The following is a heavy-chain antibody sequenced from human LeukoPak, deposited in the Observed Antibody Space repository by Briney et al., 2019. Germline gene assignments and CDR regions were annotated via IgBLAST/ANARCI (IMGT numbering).Heavy chain of an antibody. CDR2: ISGSGDTT. CDR3: AKTYDGSGYYYDFDY. CDR1: GFTFSTYA. V-gene: IGHV3-23*01. J-gene: IGHJ4*02. Sequence: GGSLRLSCAASGFTFSTYAMSWVRQAPGKGLEWVSAISGSGDTTYYADSVKGRFTISRDNSKNTLYLQMINLRAEDTAVYYCAKTYDGSGYYYDFDYWGQGTLVTVSS. D-gene: IGHD3-22*01.